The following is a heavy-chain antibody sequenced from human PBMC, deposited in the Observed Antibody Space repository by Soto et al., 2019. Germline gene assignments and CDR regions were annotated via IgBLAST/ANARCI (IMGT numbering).Heavy chain of an antibody. D-gene: IGHD4-4*01. CDR1: GFTFDDYA. J-gene: IGHJ3*02. Sequence: EAQLVESGGGLVQPGRSLRLSCAASGFTFDDYAMHWVRQAPGKGLEWVSGISWNSDNIVYADSVKGRFTISRDNAKNSLYLQMNSLRAEDTALYYCAKDLYSNYGDAFDIWGQGTMVTVSS. CDR2: ISWNSDNI. CDR3: AKDLYSNYGDAFDI. V-gene: IGHV3-9*01.